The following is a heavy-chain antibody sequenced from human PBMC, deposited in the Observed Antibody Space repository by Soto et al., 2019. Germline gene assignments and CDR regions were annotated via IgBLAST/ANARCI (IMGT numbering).Heavy chain of an antibody. V-gene: IGHV3-48*03. CDR1: GFTFSSYG. CDR3: ARDPTRGSRFDY. CDR2: ISSSGSTI. Sequence: GGSLRLSCAASGFTFSSYGMNWVRQAPGKGLEWVSYISSSGSTIYYADSVKGRFTISRDNAKNSLYLQMNSLRAEDTAVYYCARDPTRGSRFDYWGQGTLVTVSS. J-gene: IGHJ4*02. D-gene: IGHD3-10*01.